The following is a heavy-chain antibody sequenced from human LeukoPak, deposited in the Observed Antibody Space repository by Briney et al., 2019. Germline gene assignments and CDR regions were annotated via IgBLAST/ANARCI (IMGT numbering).Heavy chain of an antibody. Sequence: GGSLRLSSAASGFTFSSYGMHWVRQAPGKGLEWVAFIRYDGSNKYYADSVKGRFTISRDNSKNTLYLQMNSLRAEDTAVYYCAKDSSSWNPHFDYSGQGTLVTVSS. V-gene: IGHV3-30*02. CDR1: GFTFSSYG. CDR3: AKDSSSWNPHFDY. J-gene: IGHJ4*02. D-gene: IGHD6-13*01. CDR2: IRYDGSNK.